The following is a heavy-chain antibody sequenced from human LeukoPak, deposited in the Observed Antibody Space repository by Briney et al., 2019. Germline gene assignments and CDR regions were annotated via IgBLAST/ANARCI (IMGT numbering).Heavy chain of an antibody. V-gene: IGHV3-7*01. CDR2: IKQDGSEK. Sequence: GGSLRLSCAASGFTFSTYWMSWVRQAPGKGLEWVANIKQDGSEKYYVDSVKGRFTISRDNAKNSLYLQMNSLRAEDTAVYYCARFVSSGWYNYYYYYMDVWGKGTTVTVSS. CDR3: ARFVSSGWYNYYYYYMDV. CDR1: GFTFSTYW. J-gene: IGHJ6*03. D-gene: IGHD6-19*01.